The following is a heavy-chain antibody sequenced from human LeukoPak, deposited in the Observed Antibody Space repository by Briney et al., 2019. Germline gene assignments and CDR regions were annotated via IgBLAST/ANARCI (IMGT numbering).Heavy chain of an antibody. CDR1: GGSISSSSYY. V-gene: IGHV4-39*07. D-gene: IGHD2-21*02. CDR3: ARSPSIAYCGGDCYPYYFDY. Sequence: SETLSLTCTVSGGSISSSSYYWGWIRQPPGKGLEWIGSIYYSGSTYYNPSLKSRVTISVDTSKNQFSLKLSSVTAADTAVYYCARSPSIAYCGGDCYPYYFDYWGQGTLVTVSS. CDR2: IYYSGST. J-gene: IGHJ4*02.